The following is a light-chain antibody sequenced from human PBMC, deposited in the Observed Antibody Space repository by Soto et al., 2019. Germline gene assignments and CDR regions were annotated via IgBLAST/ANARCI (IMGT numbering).Light chain of an antibody. V-gene: IGLV1-44*01. Sequence: QSVLTQPPSASGTPGQRVTISCSGSSSNIGGNTVNWYQQLPGTAPKLLIYSNNKRPSGVPDRFSGSRSDTSASLAISGLQSEDEADYYCAAWDDSLNAHYVFGTGTKVTVL. CDR2: SNN. J-gene: IGLJ1*01. CDR3: AAWDDSLNAHYV. CDR1: SSNIGGNT.